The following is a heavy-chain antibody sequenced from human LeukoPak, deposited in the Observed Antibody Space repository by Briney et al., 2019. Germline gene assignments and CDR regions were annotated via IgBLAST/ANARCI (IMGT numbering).Heavy chain of an antibody. V-gene: IGHV4-59*01. CDR1: GGSFNSYY. Sequence: SETLSLTCTVSGGSFNSYYWSWVRQPPGKGLEWLGFIFYNGDTKYDPSLTSRVTISLDTSKSQVSLRLSSVTAADTAVYYCARNSLGFYYGSSGYNPLWDWGQGTLVTVSS. CDR2: IFYNGDT. D-gene: IGHD3-22*01. CDR3: ARNSLGFYYGSSGYNPLWD. J-gene: IGHJ4*02.